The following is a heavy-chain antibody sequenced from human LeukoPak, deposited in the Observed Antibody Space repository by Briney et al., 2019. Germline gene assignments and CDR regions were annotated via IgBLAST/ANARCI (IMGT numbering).Heavy chain of an antibody. V-gene: IGHV3-74*01. Sequence: GGSLRLSCAASGFTRTYWMHWVRQAPGKGLVWVSHINDDGSDTNYADSVKGRFTISRDNAKNMAFLQMNSLRAEDTAVCYCARDNNYAMGLWGQGTTVTVSS. CDR2: INDDGSDT. CDR1: GFTRTYW. CDR3: ARDNNYAMGL. J-gene: IGHJ6*02.